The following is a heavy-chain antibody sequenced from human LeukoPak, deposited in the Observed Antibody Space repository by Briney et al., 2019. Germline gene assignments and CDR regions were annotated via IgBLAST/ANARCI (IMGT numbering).Heavy chain of an antibody. J-gene: IGHJ5*02. CDR2: ISYDGSNK. CDR3: AKELRGYSYGLRNNWFDP. D-gene: IGHD5-18*01. CDR1: GFTFSSYG. V-gene: IGHV3-30*18. Sequence: GRSLRLSWAASGFTFSSYGMHWVRQAPGKGLEWVAFISYDGSNKYYADSVKGRFTISRDNSKNTLYLQMNSLRAEDTAVYYCAKELRGYSYGLRNNWFDPWGQGTLVTVSS.